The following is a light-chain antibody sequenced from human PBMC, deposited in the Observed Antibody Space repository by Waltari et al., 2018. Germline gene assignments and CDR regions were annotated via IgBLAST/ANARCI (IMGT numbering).Light chain of an antibody. CDR1: AFPRLY. Sequence: SYDLTQQPSVSVYPGQPARITCSGDAFPRLYAYWYQQKPGQAPVLLIYKDSERPSGIPERFSGSSSGTTVTLTISGVQAEDEADYYCQSADTNFADHVAFGGGTQLTVL. CDR2: KDS. V-gene: IGLV3-25*03. CDR3: QSADTNFADHVA. J-gene: IGLJ2*01.